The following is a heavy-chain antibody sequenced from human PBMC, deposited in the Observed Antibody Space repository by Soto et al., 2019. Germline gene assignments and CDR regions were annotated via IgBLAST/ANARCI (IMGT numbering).Heavy chain of an antibody. V-gene: IGHV3-21*01. Sequence: GGSLRLSCAASGFTFSSYSMNWVRQAPGKGLEWVSSISSSSSYIYYADSVKGRFTISRDNAKNSLYLQMNSLRAEDTAVYYCARDLDKAVAGLYFDYWGQGTLVTVSS. D-gene: IGHD6-19*01. CDR3: ARDLDKAVAGLYFDY. CDR2: ISSSSSYI. CDR1: GFTFSSYS. J-gene: IGHJ4*02.